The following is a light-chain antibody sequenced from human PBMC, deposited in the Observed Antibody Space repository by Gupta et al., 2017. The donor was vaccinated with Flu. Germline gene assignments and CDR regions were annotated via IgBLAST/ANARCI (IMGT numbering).Light chain of an antibody. CDR2: RAS. J-gene: IGKJ1*01. Sequence: DIQMTQSPSTLSASVGDRVTITCRASQSLNNWLAWYQQKSGKAPKLLIYRASGLESGVPPRFSGSGSGTQYTLTINNRHPEDSATYYCQQYNSDAWTFGQWTKVE. CDR3: QQYNSDAWT. V-gene: IGKV1-5*03. CDR1: QSLNNW.